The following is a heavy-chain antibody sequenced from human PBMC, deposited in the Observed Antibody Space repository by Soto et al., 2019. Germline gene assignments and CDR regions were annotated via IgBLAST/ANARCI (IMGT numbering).Heavy chain of an antibody. J-gene: IGHJ5*02. CDR3: ARHPSDSWFDP. Sequence: SETLSLTCTVSGGSIGSSSYFWGWIRQPPGKGLEWIGSIYYSGSTYYNPSLKSRVTVSVDTSKNQFSLKLSSVTAADTAVYYCARHPSDSWFDPWGQGTLVTVSS. V-gene: IGHV4-39*01. CDR1: GGSIGSSSYF. D-gene: IGHD2-21*02. CDR2: IYYSGST.